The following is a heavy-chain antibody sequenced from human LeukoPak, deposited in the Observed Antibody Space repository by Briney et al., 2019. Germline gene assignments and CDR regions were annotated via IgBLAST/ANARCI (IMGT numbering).Heavy chain of an antibody. V-gene: IGHV3-33*01. CDR3: ARERFRTGGGCELNAFDI. CDR2: IWYDGSNK. Sequence: GRSLRLSCAASGFSFSNFGMHWVRQAPGKGLEWVAVIWYDGSNKDYADSVKGRFTISRDNSKKTLHLQMNSLRADDTAVYYCARERFRTGGGCELNAFDIWGQGTMVTVSS. J-gene: IGHJ3*02. D-gene: IGHD2-15*01. CDR1: GFSFSNFG.